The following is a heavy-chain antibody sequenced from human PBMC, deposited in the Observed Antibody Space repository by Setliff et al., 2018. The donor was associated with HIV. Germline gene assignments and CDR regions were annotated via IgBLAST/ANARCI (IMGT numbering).Heavy chain of an antibody. CDR3: ARGVQNWYYFDY. CDR1: GFTFSSYA. D-gene: IGHD3-16*01. J-gene: IGHJ4*02. Sequence: VGSLRLSCAASGFTFSSYAMHWVRQAPGKGLEYVSAISSNGGSTYYANSVKGRFTISRDNSKNTLYLQMGSLRAEDMAVYYCARGVQNWYYFDYWGQGTLVTVSS. V-gene: IGHV3-64*01. CDR2: ISSNGGST.